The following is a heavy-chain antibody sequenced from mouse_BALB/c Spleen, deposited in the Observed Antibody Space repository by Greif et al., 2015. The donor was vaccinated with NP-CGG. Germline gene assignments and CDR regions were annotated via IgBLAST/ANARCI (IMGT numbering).Heavy chain of an antibody. CDR2: INPSNGGT. CDR1: SYTFTSYY. V-gene: IGHV1S81*02. Sequence: VQLQQSGAELVKPGASVKLSCKASSYTFTSYYMYWVKQRPGQGLEWIGEINPSNGGTNFNEKFKSKATLTVDKSSSTAYMQLSSLTSEDSAVYYCTRSGYYFWFAYWGQGTLVTVSA. D-gene: IGHD2-3*01. J-gene: IGHJ3*01. CDR3: TRSGYYFWFAY.